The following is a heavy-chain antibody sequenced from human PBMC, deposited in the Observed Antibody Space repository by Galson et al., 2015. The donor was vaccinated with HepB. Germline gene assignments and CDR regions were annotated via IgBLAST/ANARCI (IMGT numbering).Heavy chain of an antibody. Sequence: SLRLSCAASGFKFNNHAMHWVRQAPGKGLEWVAVISHDGSNKFYADSVKGRFTISRDNSENTLYLRMNRLRVEDTAVYYCARDRGISLIIVGRYILDVWGQGTTVTVSS. CDR1: GFKFNNHA. CDR2: ISHDGSNK. D-gene: IGHD3-22*01. V-gene: IGHV3-30*04. J-gene: IGHJ6*02. CDR3: ARDRGISLIIVGRYILDV.